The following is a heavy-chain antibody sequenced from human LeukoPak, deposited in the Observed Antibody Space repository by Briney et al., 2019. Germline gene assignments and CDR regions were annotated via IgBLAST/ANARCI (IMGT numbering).Heavy chain of an antibody. CDR3: AREERWLQFSAFDI. D-gene: IGHD5-24*01. CDR2: INPNSGGT. J-gene: IGHJ3*02. V-gene: IGHV1-2*02. CDR1: GYTFTGYY. Sequence: GASVKVSCKASGYTFTGYYMHWVRQAPGQGLGWMGWINPNSGGTNYAQKFQGRVTMTRDTSISTAYMELSRLRSDDTAVYYCAREERWLQFSAFDIWGQGTMVTVSS.